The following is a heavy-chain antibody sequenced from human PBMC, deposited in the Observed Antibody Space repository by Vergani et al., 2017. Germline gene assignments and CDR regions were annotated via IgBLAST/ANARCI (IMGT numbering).Heavy chain of an antibody. D-gene: IGHD3-10*01. CDR1: GGSITYGAFY. CDR3: ARCFRDEGXIYGGTVENWFDP. CDR2: IYYSENK. V-gene: IGHV4-39*01. Sequence: QLQLQESGPGLVKPSETLSLTCTVSGGSITYGAFYWGWIRQSPGKGLEWIGSIYYSENKFYNPSLESRVTLSIDTTKNQFSLKLKSGTAADTAVYYCARCFRDEGXIYGGTVENWFDPWGQGTLVTVSS. J-gene: IGHJ5*02.